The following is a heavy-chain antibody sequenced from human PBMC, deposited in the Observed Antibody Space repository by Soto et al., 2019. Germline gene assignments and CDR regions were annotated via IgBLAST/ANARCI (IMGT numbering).Heavy chain of an antibody. CDR1: GYTFTSYG. Sequence: ASVKVSCKASGYTFTSYGISWVRQAPGQGLEWMGWISAYNGNTNYAQKLQGRVTMTTDTSTSTAYMELRSLRSDDTAVYYCARGSSSWWGPGSDYYGMDVWGQGTTVTVSS. J-gene: IGHJ6*02. CDR3: ARGSSSWWGPGSDYYGMDV. CDR2: ISAYNGNT. D-gene: IGHD6-13*01. V-gene: IGHV1-18*01.